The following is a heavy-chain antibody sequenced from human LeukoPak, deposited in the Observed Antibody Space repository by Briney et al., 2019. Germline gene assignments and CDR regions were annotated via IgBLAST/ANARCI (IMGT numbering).Heavy chain of an antibody. J-gene: IGHJ4*02. CDR3: ASDIVATSGDF. D-gene: IGHD5-12*01. CDR1: GFTFSDYY. CDR2: ITSSGDDI. V-gene: IGHV3-11*01. Sequence: GGSLRLSCAASGFTFSDYYMSWIRQAPGRGLEWVAYITSSGDDIYYADSVKGRFTISRDNAKNALFLRMSSLRVKDTATYYCASDIVATSGDFWGQGTLVSVSS.